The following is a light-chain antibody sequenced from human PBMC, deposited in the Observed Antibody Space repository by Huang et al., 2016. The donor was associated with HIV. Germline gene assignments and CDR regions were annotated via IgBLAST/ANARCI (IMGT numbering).Light chain of an antibody. J-gene: IGKJ4*01. Sequence: EIVMTQSPATLSVSPGQRVTLYCRANRSVSTNLAWYQQRHGQAPRILIYGSSTRAPGIPARFSGSGSGTDFSLTISSLQSEDFALYYCHQYNNWLLSFGGGTRV. CDR2: GSS. V-gene: IGKV3-15*01. CDR1: RSVSTN. CDR3: HQYNNWLLS.